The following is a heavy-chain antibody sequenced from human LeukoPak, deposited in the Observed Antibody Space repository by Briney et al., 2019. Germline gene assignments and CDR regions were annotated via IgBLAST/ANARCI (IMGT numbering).Heavy chain of an antibody. J-gene: IGHJ4*02. CDR1: GFTFSSYA. Sequence: GGSLRLSCAASGFTFSSYAMSWVRQAPGKGLEWVSAISGSGGSTYYADSVKGRFTISRDNSKNTLYLQMNSLRAEDTAVYYCARTLGYCSGGSCYFDYWGQGTLVTVSS. D-gene: IGHD2-15*01. CDR2: ISGSGGST. V-gene: IGHV3-23*01. CDR3: ARTLGYCSGGSCYFDY.